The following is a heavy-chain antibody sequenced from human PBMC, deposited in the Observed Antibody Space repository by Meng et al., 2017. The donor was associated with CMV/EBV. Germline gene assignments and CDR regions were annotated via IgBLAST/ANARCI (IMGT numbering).Heavy chain of an antibody. CDR3: ARVRCSTTSCYYEYYYGMDV. CDR1: GDSVSSNSAT. D-gene: IGHD2-2*01. CDR2: TYYRSKWYI. V-gene: IGHV6-1*01. Sequence: SETLSLTCAISGDSVSSNSATWSWIRQSPSRGLEWLGRTYYRSKWYIDYAVSVKSRIDINPDTSKNQFSLQLNAVTPADTAVYYCARVRCSTTSCYYEYYYGMDVWGQGTTVTVSS. J-gene: IGHJ6*02.